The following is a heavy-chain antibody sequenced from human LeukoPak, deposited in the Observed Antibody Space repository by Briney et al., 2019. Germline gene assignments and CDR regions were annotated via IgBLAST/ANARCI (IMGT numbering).Heavy chain of an antibody. CDR2: INHSGST. CDR3: AKDFCCSTSCYTY. V-gene: IGHV4-34*01. CDR1: GGSFSGYY. D-gene: IGHD2-2*02. Sequence: SETLSLTCAVYGGSFSGYYWSWIRQPPGKGLEWIGEINHSGSTNYNPSLKSRVTISVDTSKNQFSLKLSSVTAADTAVYYCAKDFCCSTSCYTYWGEGTLVTVSS. J-gene: IGHJ4*02.